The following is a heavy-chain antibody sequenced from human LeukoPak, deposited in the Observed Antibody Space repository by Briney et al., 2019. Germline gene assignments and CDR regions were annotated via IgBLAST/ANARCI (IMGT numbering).Heavy chain of an antibody. Sequence: GASVKVSSKASGYTFTGYYMHWVRQAPGQGVEWMGWINPNSGGPNYAQQFQGRVTMTRDTSISTAYTELSRLRSDDTAVYYCARDDDSSGYYYVWGQGTLVTVSS. V-gene: IGHV1-2*02. J-gene: IGHJ4*02. D-gene: IGHD3-22*01. CDR3: ARDDDSSGYYYV. CDR1: GYTFTGYY. CDR2: INPNSGGP.